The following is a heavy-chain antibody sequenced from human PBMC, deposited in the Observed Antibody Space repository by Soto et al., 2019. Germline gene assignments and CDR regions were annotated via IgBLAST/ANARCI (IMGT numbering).Heavy chain of an antibody. CDR3: AKGGGYGLTEYFHH. Sequence: EVQLVDSGGGLVQPGRSLRLSCAASGFTFDDYAMHWVRQAPGKGLEWVSGISWNGGSVGFADSVKGRFTISRDSAKNSLYLQMNSLRTEDTALYYCAKGGGYGLTEYFHHWGQGTLVTVSS. D-gene: IGHD5-12*01. CDR1: GFTFDDYA. J-gene: IGHJ1*01. CDR2: ISWNGGSV. V-gene: IGHV3-9*01.